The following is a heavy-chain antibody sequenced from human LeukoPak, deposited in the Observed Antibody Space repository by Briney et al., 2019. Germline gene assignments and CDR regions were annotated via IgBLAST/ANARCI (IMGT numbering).Heavy chain of an antibody. CDR1: GGSNSGYH. CDR2: IFTSGS. V-gene: IGHV4-4*07. D-gene: IGHD2-8*01. J-gene: IGHJ4*02. Sequence: SETLSLTCTVSGGSNSGYHLNWIRQPAGKGLEWIGRIFTSGSDPNPSLKSRVTMSIDTSKNQFSLRLSSVTAADTAVYYCVAYFDGLDYCGLGTLVTVSS. CDR3: VAYFDGLDY.